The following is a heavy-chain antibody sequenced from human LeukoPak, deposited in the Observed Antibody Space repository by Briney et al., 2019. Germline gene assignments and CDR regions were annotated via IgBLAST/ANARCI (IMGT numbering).Heavy chain of an antibody. CDR2: ISAYNGKT. CDR1: GYTFTSYG. V-gene: IGHV1-18*01. D-gene: IGHD3-22*01. Sequence: GASVKVSCKASGYTFTSYGINWVRQAPGQGLEWMGWISAYNGKTNYTQKLQGRVTMTTDTSTSTAYMELRSLRSDDTAVYYCAREVPYDCSVYYQPLDYWGQGTLVTVSS. J-gene: IGHJ4*02. CDR3: AREVPYDCSVYYQPLDY.